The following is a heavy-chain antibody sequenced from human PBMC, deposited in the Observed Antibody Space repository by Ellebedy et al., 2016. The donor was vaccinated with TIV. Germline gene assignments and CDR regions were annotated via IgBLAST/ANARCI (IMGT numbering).Heavy chain of an antibody. V-gene: IGHV3-49*03. D-gene: IGHD3-22*01. CDR3: LSGYYMGY. CDR1: GFTFGDYA. CDR2: IRSKAYGGTT. J-gene: IGHJ4*02. Sequence: GESLKISCTASGFTFGDYAMSWFRQAPGKGLEWVSFIRSKAYGGTTEYAASVKGRFTISRDDSKSIAYLQMNSLKTEDTAVYYCLSGYYMGYWGQGTLVTVSS.